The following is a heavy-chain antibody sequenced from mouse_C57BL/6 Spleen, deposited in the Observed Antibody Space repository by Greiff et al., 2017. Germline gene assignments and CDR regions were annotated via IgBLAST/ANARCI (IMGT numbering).Heavy chain of an antibody. CDR3: AREGDYDRFDY. Sequence: VQLQQSGPELVKPGASVKISCKASGYTFTDYYMNWVKQSHGKSLEWIGDINPNNGGTSYNQKFKGKATLTVDKSSSTAYMALRSLTSEDSAVYYCAREGDYDRFDYWGQGTTLTVSS. V-gene: IGHV1-26*01. CDR1: GYTFTDYY. CDR2: INPNNGGT. D-gene: IGHD2-4*01. J-gene: IGHJ2*01.